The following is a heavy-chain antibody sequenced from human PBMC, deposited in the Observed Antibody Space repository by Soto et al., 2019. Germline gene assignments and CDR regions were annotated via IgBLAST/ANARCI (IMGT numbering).Heavy chain of an antibody. CDR3: AKDWGRYNYYGREG. CDR1: GFTFSSYG. CDR2: MSYDGSNK. D-gene: IGHD3-16*01. Sequence: PGGSLRLSCAASGFTFSSYGMHWVRQAPGKGLEWVAVMSYDGSNKYYADSVKGRFTISRDNSKNTLYLQMNSLRAEDTAVYYCAKDWGRYNYYGREGWGQGTTVTVSS. V-gene: IGHV3-30*18. J-gene: IGHJ6*02.